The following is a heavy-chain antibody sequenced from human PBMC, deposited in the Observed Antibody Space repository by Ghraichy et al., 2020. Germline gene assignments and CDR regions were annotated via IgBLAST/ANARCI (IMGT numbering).Heavy chain of an antibody. Sequence: GGSLRLSCAASGFTFSSYSMNWVRQAPGKGLEWVSSISSSSSYMYYADSVKGRFTISRDNAKNSLYLQMNSLRAEDTAVYYCARGPLYEPPGGYWGQGTLVTVSS. V-gene: IGHV3-21*01. D-gene: IGHD3-3*01. CDR2: ISSSSSYM. CDR1: GFTFSSYS. J-gene: IGHJ4*02. CDR3: ARGPLYEPPGGY.